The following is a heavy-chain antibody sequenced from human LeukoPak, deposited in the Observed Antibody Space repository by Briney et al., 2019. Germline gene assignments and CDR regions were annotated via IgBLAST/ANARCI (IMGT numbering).Heavy chain of an antibody. Sequence: GGSLRLSCTASGFIFSSYGMHWVRQAPGKGLGWVAVISYDGSNKYYADSVKGRFTMSRDNSKNTLYVQMNSLRAEDTAVYYCARDPAKFWSGHDYWGQGTLVTVSS. CDR3: ARDPAKFWSGHDY. J-gene: IGHJ4*02. D-gene: IGHD3-3*01. CDR2: ISYDGSNK. CDR1: GFIFSSYG. V-gene: IGHV3-30*03.